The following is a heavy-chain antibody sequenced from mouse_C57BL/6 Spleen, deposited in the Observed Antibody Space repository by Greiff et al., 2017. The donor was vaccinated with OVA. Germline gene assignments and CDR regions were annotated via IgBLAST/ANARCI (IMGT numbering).Heavy chain of an antibody. CDR2: INYDGSST. J-gene: IGHJ1*03. D-gene: IGHD1-1*01. CDR1: GFTFSDYY. CDR3: ARDRSYYYCSSFYWYFDV. V-gene: IGHV5-16*01. Sequence: EVKLMESEGGLVQPGSSMKLSCTASGFTFSDYYMAWVRQVPEKALEWVANINYDGSSTYYLDSLKSRFNISRDNAKNILYLQMSSLKSEDTATYYCARDRSYYYCSSFYWYFDVWGTGTTVTVSA.